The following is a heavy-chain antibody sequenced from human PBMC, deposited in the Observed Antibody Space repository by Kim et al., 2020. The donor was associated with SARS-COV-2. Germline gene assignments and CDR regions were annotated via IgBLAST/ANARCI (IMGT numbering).Heavy chain of an antibody. CDR1: GFTFSIYR. J-gene: IGHJ5*02. CDR3: TRGLAATPNWFDL. V-gene: IGHV3-74*01. D-gene: IGHD6-13*01. Sequence: GGSLRLSCAASGFTFSIYRMHWVRQDPGKGLVWVSHIYTDGSTTNYADSVKGRFTISRDNAKNTLYLQMNSLRVEDMAVYYCTRGLAATPNWFDLWGQGTLVTVSS. CDR2: IYTDGSTT.